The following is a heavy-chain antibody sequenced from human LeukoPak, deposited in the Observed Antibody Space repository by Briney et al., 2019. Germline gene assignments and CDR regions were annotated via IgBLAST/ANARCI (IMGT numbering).Heavy chain of an antibody. J-gene: IGHJ4*02. Sequence: GGSLRLSCAASGFTFSSYAMSWVRQAPGKGLEWVSVIYSGSSTYYADSVKGRFTISRDNSKNTLYLQMNSLRAEDTAVYYCARRVVGKRGLDYWGQGTLVTVSS. V-gene: IGHV3-23*03. CDR3: ARRVVGKRGLDY. D-gene: IGHD1-26*01. CDR2: IYSGSST. CDR1: GFTFSSYA.